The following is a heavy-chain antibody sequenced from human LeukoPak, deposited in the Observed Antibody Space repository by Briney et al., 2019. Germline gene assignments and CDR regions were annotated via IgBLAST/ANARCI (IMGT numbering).Heavy chain of an antibody. CDR3: AKHRSWGYAFDI. V-gene: IGHV3-7*05. J-gene: IGHJ3*02. CDR1: GFTFSSYI. Sequence: GGSLRLSCAASGFTFSSYIMNWVRQAPGKGLEWVANIKEDGSEKNYVDSVKGRFTISRDNAKNSLYLQMNSLRAEDTAVYYCAKHRSWGYAFDIWGQGTMVTVSS. CDR2: IKEDGSEK. D-gene: IGHD7-27*01.